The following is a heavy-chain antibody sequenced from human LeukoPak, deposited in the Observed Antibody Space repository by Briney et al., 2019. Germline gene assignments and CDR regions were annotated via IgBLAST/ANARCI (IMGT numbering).Heavy chain of an antibody. V-gene: IGHV5-51*01. Sequence: ESLKTSRKGSGYSFTSYWIGWVRQMPGKGLEWMGIIYPGESDTRYSPSFQGQVSISADKSTSTAYLRWRSLKASDTAMYYCARGGYSYGIDYWGQGTLVTVSS. CDR1: GYSFTSYW. J-gene: IGHJ4*02. D-gene: IGHD3-10*01. CDR3: ARGGYSYGIDY. CDR2: IYPGESDT.